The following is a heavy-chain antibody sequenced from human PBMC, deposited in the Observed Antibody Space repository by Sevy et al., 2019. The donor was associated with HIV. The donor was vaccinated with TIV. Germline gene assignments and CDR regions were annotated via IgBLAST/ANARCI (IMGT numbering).Heavy chain of an antibody. V-gene: IGHV3-30-3*01. D-gene: IGHD5-12*01. CDR3: ARDPPSGLSRGGRDGYNFYGAFDI. CDR1: GFTFSSYA. J-gene: IGHJ3*02. Sequence: GGSLRLSCAASGFTFSSYAMHWVRQAPGKGLEWVAVISYDGSNKYYADSVKGRFTISRDNSKNTLYLQMNSLRAEDTAVYYCARDPPSGLSRGGRDGYNFYGAFDIWGQGTMVTVSS. CDR2: ISYDGSNK.